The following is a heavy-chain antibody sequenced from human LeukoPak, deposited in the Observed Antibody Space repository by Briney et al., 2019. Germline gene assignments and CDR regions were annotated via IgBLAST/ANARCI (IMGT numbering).Heavy chain of an antibody. J-gene: IGHJ4*02. CDR1: GYTFTDYY. Sequence: ASVKVSCTASGYTFTDYYMHWVRQAPGQGLEWMGWINPNSGGTNYAQKFQGRVAMTRDTSISTAYLELSRLRSDDSAVYYCARAVQWELLYWGQGTLVTVSS. V-gene: IGHV1-2*02. D-gene: IGHD1-26*01. CDR2: INPNSGGT. CDR3: ARAVQWELLY.